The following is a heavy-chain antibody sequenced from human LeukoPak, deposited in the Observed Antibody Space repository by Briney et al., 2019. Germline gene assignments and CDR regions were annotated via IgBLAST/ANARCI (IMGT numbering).Heavy chain of an antibody. CDR1: GGSISSGDHY. Sequence: SQTLSLTCTVSGGSISSGDHYWSWIRQPPGKGLEWIGYIYYSGSTYYNPSLKSRVTMSVDTSKNQFSLKLSSVTAADTAVFYCARGPNYYDSTGYSSYFDYWGRGTLVTVSS. D-gene: IGHD3-22*01. CDR2: IYYSGST. J-gene: IGHJ4*02. V-gene: IGHV4-30-4*08. CDR3: ARGPNYYDSTGYSSYFDY.